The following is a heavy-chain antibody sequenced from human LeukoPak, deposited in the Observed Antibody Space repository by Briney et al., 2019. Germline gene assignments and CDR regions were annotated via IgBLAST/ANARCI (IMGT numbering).Heavy chain of an antibody. CDR3: ARSQQQLRFDP. CDR2: IYYSGST. J-gene: IGHJ5*02. Sequence: PSETLSLTCTVSGGSISSYYWSWIRQPPGKGLEWIGYIYYSGSTNYNPSLKSRVTISVDTSKNRFSLKLSSVTAADTAVYYCARSQQQLRFDPWGQGTLVTVSS. V-gene: IGHV4-59*08. D-gene: IGHD6-13*01. CDR1: GGSISSYY.